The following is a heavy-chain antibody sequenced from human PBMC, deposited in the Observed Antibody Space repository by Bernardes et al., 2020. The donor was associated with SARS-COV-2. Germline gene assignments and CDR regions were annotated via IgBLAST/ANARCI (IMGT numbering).Heavy chain of an antibody. CDR2: VSGSGAVK. J-gene: IGHJ4*02. CDR1: GFTFNRYT. D-gene: IGHD3-22*01. CDR3: AKDPDMTYSSGYYFFDQ. V-gene: IGHV3-23*01. Sequence: GGSLRLSCSTSGFTFNRYTMSWVRQAPGKGLEWVSSVSGSGAVKYYADSVRGRFTISRDNSNNAVYLQMNSLRADDTAVYYCAKDPDMTYSSGYYFFDQWGQGTLVTVSS.